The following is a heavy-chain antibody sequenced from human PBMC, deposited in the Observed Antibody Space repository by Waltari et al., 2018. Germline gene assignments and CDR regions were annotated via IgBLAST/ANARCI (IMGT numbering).Heavy chain of an antibody. D-gene: IGHD6-6*01. V-gene: IGHV4-30-4*08. CDR3: ASSYSSSSWASDAFDI. CDR2: IYYSGST. Sequence: QLQLQESGPGLVKPSQTLSLTCTVSGGSISSGDYYWSWICQPPGKGLEWIGYIYYSGSTYYNPSLKSRVTISVDTSKNQFSLKLSSVTAADTAVYYCASSYSSSSWASDAFDIWGQGTMVTVSS. J-gene: IGHJ3*02. CDR1: GGSISSGDYY.